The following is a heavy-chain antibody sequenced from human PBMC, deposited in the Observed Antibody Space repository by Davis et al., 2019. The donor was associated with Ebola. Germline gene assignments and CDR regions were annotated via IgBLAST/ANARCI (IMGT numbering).Heavy chain of an antibody. CDR2: INPNSGGT. D-gene: IGHD3-22*01. Sequence: ASVKVSCKASGYTFTGYYMHWVRQAPGQGLEWMGWINPNSGGTNYAQKLQGRVTMTTDTSTSTAYMELRSLRSDDTAVYYCARSDYYDSSGKGGDDYWGQGTLVTVSS. CDR1: GYTFTGYY. V-gene: IGHV1-2*02. J-gene: IGHJ4*02. CDR3: ARSDYYDSSGKGGDDY.